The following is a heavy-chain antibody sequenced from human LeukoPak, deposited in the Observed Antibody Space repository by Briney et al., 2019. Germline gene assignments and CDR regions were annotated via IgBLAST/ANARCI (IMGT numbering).Heavy chain of an antibody. Sequence: GGSLRLSCAASGFTFSSYAMHWVRQAPGKGLEWVAVISYDGSNKYYADSVKGRFTISRDNSKNTLYLQMNSLRAEDTAVYYCATIPPIAVAAWGQGTLVTVSS. J-gene: IGHJ5*02. CDR1: GFTFSSYA. D-gene: IGHD6-19*01. CDR3: ATIPPIAVAA. CDR2: ISYDGSNK. V-gene: IGHV3-30-3*01.